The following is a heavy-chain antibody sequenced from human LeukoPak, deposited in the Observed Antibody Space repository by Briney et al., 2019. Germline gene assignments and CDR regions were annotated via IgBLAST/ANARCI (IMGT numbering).Heavy chain of an antibody. V-gene: IGHV4-34*01. J-gene: IGHJ4*02. CDR3: ARRINYDYVWGSYRSPFDY. CDR2: INHSGST. CDR1: GGSFSGYY. Sequence: SETLSLTCAVYGGSFSGYYWSWIRQPPGKGLEWIGEINHSGSTNYNPSLKSRVTISVDTSKNQFSLKLSSVTAADTAVYYCARRINYDYVWGSYRSPFDYWDQGTLVTVSS. D-gene: IGHD3-16*02.